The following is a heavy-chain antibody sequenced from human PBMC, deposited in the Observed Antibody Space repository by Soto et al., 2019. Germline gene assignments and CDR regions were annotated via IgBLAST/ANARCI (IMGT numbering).Heavy chain of an antibody. CDR1: GFTFSSYA. Sequence: QVQLVESGGGVVQPGRSLRLSCAASGFTFSSYAMHWVRQAPGKGLEWVAVISYDGSNKYYADSVKGRFTISRDNSENTLYLQMNSLRAEDTAVYYCARDSFNYVWVRYRLGYCGQGTLVTVSS. D-gene: IGHD3-16*02. V-gene: IGHV3-30-3*01. J-gene: IGHJ4*02. CDR2: ISYDGSNK. CDR3: ARDSFNYVWVRYRLGY.